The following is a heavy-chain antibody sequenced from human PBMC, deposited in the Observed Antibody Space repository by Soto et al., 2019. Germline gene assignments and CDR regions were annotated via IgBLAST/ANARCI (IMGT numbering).Heavy chain of an antibody. CDR3: AREIIPLTTDWYFDL. J-gene: IGHJ2*01. V-gene: IGHV4-30-4*01. D-gene: IGHD4-17*01. CDR1: GGSISGGVYY. CDR2: IFDSGST. Sequence: QVQLQESGPGLVKPSQTLSLTCTVSGGSISGGVYYWRWIRQPPGKGLEWIGYIFDSGSTYYNPSLKSRGTISVDTSKNQFSLRLSSVTAADTAVYYCAREIIPLTTDWYFDLWGRGTLVTVSS.